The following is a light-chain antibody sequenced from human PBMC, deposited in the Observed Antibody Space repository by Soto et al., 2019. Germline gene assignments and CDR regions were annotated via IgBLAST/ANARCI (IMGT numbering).Light chain of an antibody. CDR2: GAT. Sequence: EIVLTQSPATLSLSPGERATLSCRASQSVSSYLACYQQKPGQAPSLLIYGATTRASGGADRFSGTGSGTEFTLTISSLKSEDYAVYYCQQYKSWPPITFGQGTRLEIK. CDR1: QSVSSY. CDR3: QQYKSWPPIT. V-gene: IGKV3-15*01. J-gene: IGKJ5*01.